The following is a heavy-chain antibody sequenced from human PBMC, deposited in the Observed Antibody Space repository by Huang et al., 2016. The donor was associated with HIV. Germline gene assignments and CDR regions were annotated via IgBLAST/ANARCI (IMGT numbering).Heavy chain of an antibody. CDR3: AKDGADEEWDIDY. Sequence: VQLVESGGGVVQPGRYLRLACAASGFGFSTYGLHWVRQAPGKGLDWLAVISYDGSNKYYAHSVKCRFTISRDTSENKVYLQMNSLRHEDTAVYYCAKDGADEEWDIDYWGQGTLVTVSS. CDR1: GFGFSTYG. CDR2: ISYDGSNK. V-gene: IGHV3-30*18. D-gene: IGHD1-26*01. J-gene: IGHJ4*02.